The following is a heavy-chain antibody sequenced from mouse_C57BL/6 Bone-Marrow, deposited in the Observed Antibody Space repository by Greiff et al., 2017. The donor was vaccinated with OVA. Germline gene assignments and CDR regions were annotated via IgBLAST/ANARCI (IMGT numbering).Heavy chain of an antibody. J-gene: IGHJ4*01. CDR1: GFTFSDYG. Sequence: EVMLVESGGGLVKPGGSLKLSCAASGFTFSDYGMHWVRQAPEKGLEWVAYISSGSSTIYYADTVKGRFNISRDNAKNTLFLPMTSLRSEDTAMDYCARKSRAMDYWGQGTSVTVSS. CDR2: ISSGSSTI. D-gene: IGHD1-1*01. V-gene: IGHV5-17*01. CDR3: ARKSRAMDY.